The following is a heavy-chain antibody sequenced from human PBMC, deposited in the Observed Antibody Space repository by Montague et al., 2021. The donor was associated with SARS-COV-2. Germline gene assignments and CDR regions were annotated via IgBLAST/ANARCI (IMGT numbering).Heavy chain of an antibody. CDR1: GGSISSSSYY. CDR3: ARVGHQQLVRLPGMDD. V-gene: IGHV4-39*07. CDR2: IYYSGST. J-gene: IGHJ6*02. D-gene: IGHD6-13*01. Sequence: SETLSLTCTVSGGSISSSSYYWGWIRQPPGKGLEWIGSIYYSGSTYYNPSLKSRVTISVDTSKNQFSLKLSSVTAADTAVYYCARVGHQQLVRLPGMDDWGQGTTVTVSS.